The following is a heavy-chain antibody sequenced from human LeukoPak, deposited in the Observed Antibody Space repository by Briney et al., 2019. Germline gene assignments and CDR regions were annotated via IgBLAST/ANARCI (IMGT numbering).Heavy chain of an antibody. D-gene: IGHD3-22*01. Sequence: GGSLRLSCAASGFTFSSYAMSWVRQAPGKGLEWVSAISGSGGSTYYADPVKGRFTISRDNSKNTLYLQMNSLRAEDTAVYYCAKDPRDEYYYDSSGYYYWGQGTLVTVSS. CDR2: ISGSGGST. J-gene: IGHJ4*02. V-gene: IGHV3-23*01. CDR3: AKDPRDEYYYDSSGYYY. CDR1: GFTFSSYA.